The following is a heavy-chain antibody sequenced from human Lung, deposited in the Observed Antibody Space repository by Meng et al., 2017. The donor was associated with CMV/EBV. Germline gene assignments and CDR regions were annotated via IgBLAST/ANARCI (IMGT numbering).Heavy chain of an antibody. J-gene: IGHJ5*02. CDR3: AKDQSSWYGTGDDNWFDP. CDR1: GFTFSSYA. CDR2: ISGSGGSA. V-gene: IGHV3-23*01. D-gene: IGHD6-13*01. Sequence: ESXKISXAASGFTFSSYAMSWVRQAPGKGLEWVSAISGSGGSAYYADSVKGRFTISRDNSKNTLYLQMNSLRAEDTAVYYCAKDQSSWYGTGDDNWFDPWGQGTLVTVSS.